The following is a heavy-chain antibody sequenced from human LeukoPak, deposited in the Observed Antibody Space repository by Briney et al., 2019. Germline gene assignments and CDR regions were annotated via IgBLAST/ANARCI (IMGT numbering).Heavy chain of an antibody. D-gene: IGHD5-12*01. V-gene: IGHV4-61*02. Sequence: PSETLSLTCTVSGNSISSGDNYWSWIRQPAGKGLEWIGRIYTSGSTNYNPSLKSRVIISVDTSKNQFSLKLTSVTAADTAVYYCARDTGYDFDYWGQGTLVTVSS. J-gene: IGHJ4*02. CDR3: ARDTGYDFDY. CDR2: IYTSGST. CDR1: GNSISSGDNY.